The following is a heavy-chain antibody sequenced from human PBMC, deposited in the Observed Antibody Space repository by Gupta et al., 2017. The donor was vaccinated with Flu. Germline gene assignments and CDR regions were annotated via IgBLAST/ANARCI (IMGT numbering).Heavy chain of an antibody. CDR3: ARDKPAASYYYGMTV. V-gene: IGHV1-2*02. D-gene: IGHD2-2*01. Sequence: YYMHWVRQAPGQGREWMGWINPNSGVTNYAQEFQGRVTMTRDTSISTAYMELRSLRPDDTAVYYCARDKPAASYYYGMTVWGQGTTVSVSS. CDR1: YY. J-gene: IGHJ6*02. CDR2: INPNSGVT.